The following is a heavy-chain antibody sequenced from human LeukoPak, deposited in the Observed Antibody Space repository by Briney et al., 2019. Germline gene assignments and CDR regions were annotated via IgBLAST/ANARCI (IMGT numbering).Heavy chain of an antibody. J-gene: IGHJ5*02. CDR3: AKGTHSSSWHWFDP. Sequence: GGSLRLSCAASGFTFSSYAMNWVRQAPGKGLEWVSAISGSGGSTSYADSVEGRFSISRDNFKKTLYLQMNSLRAEDTAVYYCAKGTHSSSWHWFDPWGQGTLVTVST. D-gene: IGHD6-13*01. V-gene: IGHV3-23*01. CDR2: ISGSGGST. CDR1: GFTFSSYA.